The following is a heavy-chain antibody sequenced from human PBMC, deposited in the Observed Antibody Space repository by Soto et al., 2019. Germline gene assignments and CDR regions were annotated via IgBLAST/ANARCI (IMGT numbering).Heavy chain of an antibody. CDR1: GGSISSSSYY. CDR2: IYYSGST. V-gene: IGHV4-39*01. Sequence: QLQLQESGPGLVKPSETLSLTCTVSGGSISSSSYYWGWIRQPPGKGLEWIGSIYYSGSTYYNPSLKSRVTISVDTSKNQFTLKLSSVTAADTAVYYCARLAGDYLLPSDYWGQGTLVTVSS. CDR3: ARLAGDYLLPSDY. D-gene: IGHD4-17*01. J-gene: IGHJ4*02.